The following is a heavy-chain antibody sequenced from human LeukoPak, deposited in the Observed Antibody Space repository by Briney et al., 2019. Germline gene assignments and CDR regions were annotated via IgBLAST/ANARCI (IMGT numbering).Heavy chain of an antibody. V-gene: IGHV1-69*13. CDR3: ARGTHSSSWYHYYYGMDV. CDR1: VGTFCIPA. J-gene: IGHJ6*01. Sequence: AVKVSSTASVGTFCIPATCSVRRAPGPGLEWMGEIFAIFGTAIYAQKFQGRVTITADESTSTAYMELSSLRSEDTGVYYCARGTHSSSWYHYYYGMDVWGQGATVTVSS. D-gene: IGHD6-13*01. CDR2: IFAIFGTA.